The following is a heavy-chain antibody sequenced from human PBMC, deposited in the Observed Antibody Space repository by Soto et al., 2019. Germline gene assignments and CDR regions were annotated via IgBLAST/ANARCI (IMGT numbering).Heavy chain of an antibody. CDR2: IYYSGGT. J-gene: IGHJ5*02. CDR3: ASIYDSSGYYYGNNWFDP. Sequence: SETLSLTCAVSGASIGSGDYYWSWIRQHPGKGLEWIGYIYYSGGTYYNPSLKSRVTISVDTSKNQFSLELSSVTAADTAVYYCASIYDSSGYYYGNNWFDPWGQGTLVNVSS. CDR1: GASIGSGDYY. D-gene: IGHD3-22*01. V-gene: IGHV4-31*11.